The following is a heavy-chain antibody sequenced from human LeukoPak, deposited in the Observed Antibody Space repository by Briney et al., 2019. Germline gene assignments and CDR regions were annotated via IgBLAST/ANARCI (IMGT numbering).Heavy chain of an antibody. D-gene: IGHD3-10*02. CDR2: ITGSGTST. CDR1: GFTFSYYG. J-gene: IGHJ6*04. CDR3: AELGITMIGGV. Sequence: GGTLRLSCAASGFTFSYYGMNWVRQAPGKGLEWVSGITGSGTSTYYADSVRGRFTISRDNSKNTLYLQTNSLRAEDTAVYYCAELGITMIGGVWGKGTTVTISS. V-gene: IGHV3-23*01.